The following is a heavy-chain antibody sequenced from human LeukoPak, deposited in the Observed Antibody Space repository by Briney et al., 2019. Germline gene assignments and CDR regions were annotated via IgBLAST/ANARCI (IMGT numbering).Heavy chain of an antibody. CDR3: ARNPSGYSNPN. CDR1: GFTFSSYS. V-gene: IGHV3-48*01. D-gene: IGHD3-22*01. Sequence: GGSLRLSCAASGFTFSSYSMNWFRQAPGKGLEWVPYISSSSSTIYYADSEKGRFTISRDNAKNSLYLQMNSLRAEDTAVYYCARNPSGYSNPNWGQGTLVTVSS. J-gene: IGHJ4*02. CDR2: ISSSSSTI.